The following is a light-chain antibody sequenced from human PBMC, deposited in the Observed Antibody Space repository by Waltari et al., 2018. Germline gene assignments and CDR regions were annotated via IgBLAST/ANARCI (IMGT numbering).Light chain of an antibody. Sequence: DIVMTQSPDSLAVSLGERATLNCKYSQSVLYSSNNKNYLAWYQQKPGQPPKLLIYWASTRESGVPDRFSGSGSGTDFTLTISSLQAEDVAVYYCQQYYSTRTFGQGTKVEIK. CDR2: WAS. CDR1: QSVLYSSNNKNY. J-gene: IGKJ1*01. V-gene: IGKV4-1*01. CDR3: QQYYSTRT.